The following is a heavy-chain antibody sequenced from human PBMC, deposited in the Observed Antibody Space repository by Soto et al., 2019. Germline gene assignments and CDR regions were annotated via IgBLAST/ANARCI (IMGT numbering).Heavy chain of an antibody. CDR2: MNPNSGNT. D-gene: IGHD6-13*01. CDR3: ARGRTDSSSWYWGFDY. V-gene: IGHV1-8*01. Sequence: SVEVSCKASSYTFTSYDINWERQATVQGPEWVGWMNPNSGNTGSAQKFQGRVTVTRNISISTAYMELSSLTSEDTAVYYCARGRTDSSSWYWGFDYWGRGTLVTVYS. J-gene: IGHJ4*01. CDR1: SYTFTSYD.